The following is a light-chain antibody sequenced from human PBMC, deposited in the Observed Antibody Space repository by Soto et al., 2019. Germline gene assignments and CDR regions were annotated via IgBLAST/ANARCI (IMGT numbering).Light chain of an antibody. J-gene: IGLJ1*01. CDR3: SSYTITTALV. CDR2: EVS. Sequence: QSALTQPASVSGSPGQSITISYTGTSSDVGGYNFVSWYQQHPGKAPKLMISEVSNRPSGVSNRFSGSKSGNTASLTISGLQTEDEADYYCSSYTITTALVFGSGTKVTVL. V-gene: IGLV2-14*01. CDR1: SSDVGGYNF.